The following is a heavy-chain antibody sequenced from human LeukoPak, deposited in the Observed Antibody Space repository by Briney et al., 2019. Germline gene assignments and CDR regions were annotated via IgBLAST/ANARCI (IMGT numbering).Heavy chain of an antibody. CDR3: ARATYYYDSSSSCFDP. Sequence: PGGSLRLSCAASGFTFSSYAMHWVRQAPGKGLEWVAVISYDGSNKYYADSVKGRFTISRDNSKNTLYLQMNSLRAEDTAVYYCARATYYYDSSSSCFDPWGQGTLVTVSS. V-gene: IGHV3-30-3*01. J-gene: IGHJ5*02. CDR2: ISYDGSNK. CDR1: GFTFSSYA. D-gene: IGHD3-22*01.